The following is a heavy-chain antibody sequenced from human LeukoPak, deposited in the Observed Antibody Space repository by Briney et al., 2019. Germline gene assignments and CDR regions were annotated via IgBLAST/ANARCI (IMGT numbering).Heavy chain of an antibody. V-gene: IGHV4-34*01. CDR1: GGSFSGYY. Sequence: SETLSLTCAVYGGSFSGYYWGWIRQPPGKGLEWIGEINHSGSTNYNPSLKSRVTISVDTSKNQFSLKLSSVTAADTAVYYCARVKMKYYDFWSGLHGYFDYWGQGTLVTVSS. J-gene: IGHJ4*02. D-gene: IGHD3-3*01. CDR2: INHSGST. CDR3: ARVKMKYYDFWSGLHGYFDY.